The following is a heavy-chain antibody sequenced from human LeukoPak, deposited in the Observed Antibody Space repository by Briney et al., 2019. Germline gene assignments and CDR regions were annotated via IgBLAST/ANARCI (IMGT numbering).Heavy chain of an antibody. Sequence: GGSLRLSCAASGFTFSYYSMNWVRQAPGKGLEWVSSISSSSSYIYYADSVKGRFTISRDNAKNSLYLQMNSLRAEDTAVYYCARFGDCSSTSCFEDYWGQGTLVTVSS. V-gene: IGHV3-21*01. CDR3: ARFGDCSSTSCFEDY. CDR2: ISSSSSYI. J-gene: IGHJ4*02. D-gene: IGHD2-2*01. CDR1: GFTFSYYS.